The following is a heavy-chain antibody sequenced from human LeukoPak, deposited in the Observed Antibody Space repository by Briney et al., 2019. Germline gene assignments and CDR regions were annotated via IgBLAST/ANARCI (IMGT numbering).Heavy chain of an antibody. D-gene: IGHD3-10*01. J-gene: IGHJ4*02. CDR3: ARDSGERGSGSYLIAY. Sequence: GGSLRLSCAASGFTFSSYSMNWVRQAPGKGLEWVSSISGSSSYIYYGDSVKGRITISRDNARNSLYLEMISLRAEDTAVYYCARDSGERGSGSYLIAYWGQGTLVTVSS. V-gene: IGHV3-21*04. CDR1: GFTFSSYS. CDR2: ISGSSSYI.